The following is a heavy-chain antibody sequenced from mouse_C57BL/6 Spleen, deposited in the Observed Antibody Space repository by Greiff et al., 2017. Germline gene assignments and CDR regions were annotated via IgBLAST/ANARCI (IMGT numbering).Heavy chain of an antibody. CDR2: IFPGSGST. CDR3: ARGTTVVAPYYYAMDY. Sequence: VQLQQSGPELVRPGASVKISCKAPGYTFTSHWMQWVRQRPGQGLEWIGEIFPGSGSTYYTEKFKGKATLTVDTSSSTAYMQLSSLTSEDSAVYFCARGTTVVAPYYYAMDYWGQGNAVTVSS. J-gene: IGHJ4*01. D-gene: IGHD1-1*01. V-gene: IGHV1-56*01. CDR1: GYTFTSHW.